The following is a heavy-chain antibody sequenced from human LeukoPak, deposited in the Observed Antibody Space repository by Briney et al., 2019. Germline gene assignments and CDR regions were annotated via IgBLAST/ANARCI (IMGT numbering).Heavy chain of an antibody. Sequence: KPSETLSLTCAVSGYSINNGYYWGWIRQPPGKGLEWIGSISHSGSFYYNPSLDSRVTISVDTSKNQFSLKLTSVTAADTAVYYCARGGGATRIDYWGQGTLVTVSS. CDR2: ISHSGSF. J-gene: IGHJ4*02. V-gene: IGHV4-38-2*01. CDR3: ARGGGATRIDY. D-gene: IGHD5-12*01. CDR1: GYSINNGYY.